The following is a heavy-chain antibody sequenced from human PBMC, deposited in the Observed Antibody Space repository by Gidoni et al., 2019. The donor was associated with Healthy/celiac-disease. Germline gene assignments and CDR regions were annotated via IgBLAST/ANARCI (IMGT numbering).Heavy chain of an antibody. V-gene: IGHV3-23*01. CDR1: GFTFSSYA. CDR2: IRGSGGST. CDR3: AKDQAVAGTFFDY. J-gene: IGHJ4*02. D-gene: IGHD6-19*01. Sequence: EVQLLESGGGLVQPGGSLRLSCAASGFTFSSYAMSWVRQAPGKGMAWVSAIRGSGGSTYYADSVKGRFTISRDNSKNTLYLQRNSLRAEDTAVYYCAKDQAVAGTFFDYWGQGTLVTVSS.